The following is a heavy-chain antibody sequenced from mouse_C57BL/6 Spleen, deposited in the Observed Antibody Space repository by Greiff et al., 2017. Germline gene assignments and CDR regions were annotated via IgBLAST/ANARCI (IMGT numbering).Heavy chain of an antibody. J-gene: IGHJ4*01. CDR1: GYTFTSYW. V-gene: IGHV1-69*01. Sequence: QVQLQQPGAELVMPGASVKLSCKASGYTFTSYWMHWVKQRPGQGLEWMGEIYPSDSNTNYNQKFKGKSTLAVDKSSSTAYMQLSSLTAEDSAVCDCARRGSRYYAMDYWGQGASVTVSS. CDR2: IYPSDSNT. CDR3: ARRGSRYYAMDY.